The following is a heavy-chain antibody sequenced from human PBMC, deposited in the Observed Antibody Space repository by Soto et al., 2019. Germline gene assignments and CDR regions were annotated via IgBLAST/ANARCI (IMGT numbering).Heavy chain of an antibody. J-gene: IGHJ3*02. CDR1: GFTFSSYW. D-gene: IGHD5-12*01. V-gene: IGHV3-7*01. CDR3: AREYSGYPSHDAFDI. CDR2: IKQDGSEK. Sequence: EAQLVESGGGLVQPGGSLRLSCAASGFTFSSYWMSWVRQAPGKGLEWVANIKQDGSEKYYVDSVKGRFTISRDNAKNSLYLQMNSLRAEDTAVYYCAREYSGYPSHDAFDIWGQGTMVTVSS.